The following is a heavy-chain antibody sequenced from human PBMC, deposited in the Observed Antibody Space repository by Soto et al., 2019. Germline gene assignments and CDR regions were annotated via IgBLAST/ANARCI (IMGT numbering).Heavy chain of an antibody. CDR3: ARAETALDY. CDR1: GGSVNRGSYY. Sequence: TLSLTCSVSGGSVNRGSYYWNWIRQPPGKGLEWVGYIYYTGSTYYNPSLKSRVTISADTSKNQFSLNLRSVTAADTAVYYCARAETALDYWGQGALVTVSS. V-gene: IGHV4-61*01. J-gene: IGHJ4*02. CDR2: IYYTGST. D-gene: IGHD5-18*01.